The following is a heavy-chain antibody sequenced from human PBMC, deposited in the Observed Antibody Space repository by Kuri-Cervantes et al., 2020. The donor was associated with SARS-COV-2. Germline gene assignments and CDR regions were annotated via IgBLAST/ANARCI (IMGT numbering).Heavy chain of an antibody. V-gene: IGHV3-30-3*01. J-gene: IGHJ4*02. Sequence: GESLKISCAASGLSFRSHAMHWVRQAPGKGLEWVAVVSYDGNNKYHADSVKGRFTISRDNSNNTLFLEMSSLTAEDTAMYYCARGAGTHGYDFWSGYWTGHFDHWGQGTLVTV. CDR3: ARGAGTHGYDFWSGYWTGHFDH. CDR2: VSYDGNNK. CDR1: GLSFRSHA. D-gene: IGHD3-3*01.